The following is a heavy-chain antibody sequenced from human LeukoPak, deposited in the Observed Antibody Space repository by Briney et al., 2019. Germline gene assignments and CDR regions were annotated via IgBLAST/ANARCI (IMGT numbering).Heavy chain of an antibody. D-gene: IGHD6-13*01. Sequence: GGSLRLSCVASGFIFSRYGMHWVRQAPGKGLEYVSAISNSGGSTYYANSVKGRFTISRDNSKNTLYRQMGSLRGEDMAVYYCARGLITGAAGTYYYYGMDVWGQGTTVTVSS. V-gene: IGHV3-64*01. CDR2: ISNSGGST. J-gene: IGHJ6*02. CDR1: GFIFSRYG. CDR3: ARGLITGAAGTYYYYGMDV.